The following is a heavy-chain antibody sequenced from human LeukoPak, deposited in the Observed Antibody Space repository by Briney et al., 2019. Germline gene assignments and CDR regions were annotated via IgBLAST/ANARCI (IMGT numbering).Heavy chain of an antibody. CDR1: GYTFTSYG. Sequence: ASVKVSCKASGYTFTSYGISWVRQAPGQGLEWMGWISAYKGYTSHAQKFQDRVIMTTDTSTTTAYMELRNLKSDDTAVYYCAREAVSFVAVANDGYFDFWGQGSLVIVSS. CDR3: AREAVSFVAVANDGYFDF. CDR2: ISAYKGYT. J-gene: IGHJ4*02. V-gene: IGHV1-18*01. D-gene: IGHD6-19*01.